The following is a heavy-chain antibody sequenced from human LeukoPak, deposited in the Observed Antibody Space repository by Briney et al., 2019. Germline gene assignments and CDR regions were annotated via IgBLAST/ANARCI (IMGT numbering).Heavy chain of an antibody. V-gene: IGHV4-34*01. CDR1: GGSFSGYY. J-gene: IGHJ2*01. CDR2: INHSGST. D-gene: IGHD6-6*01. Sequence: PETLSLTCAVYGGSFSGYYWSWIRQSPGKGLEWIGEINHSGSTDYNPSLKSRLTISVDTSKNQFSLKLNSVTAADTAVYYCARRRQYDSSLFWNFDLWGRGTLVTVSS. CDR3: ARRRQYDSSLFWNFDL.